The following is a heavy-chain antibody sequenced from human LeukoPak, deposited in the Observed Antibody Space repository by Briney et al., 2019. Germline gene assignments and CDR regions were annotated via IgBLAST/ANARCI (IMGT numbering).Heavy chain of an antibody. Sequence: GGSLRLSCAASGFTFSSYWMHWVRQAPGKGLVWVSRINSDGSSTSYADSVKGRFTISRDNAKNTLYLQMNSLRAEDTAVYYCARGGGRFYSGSYCFDYWGQGTLVTVSS. CDR3: ARGGGRFYSGSYCFDY. V-gene: IGHV3-74*01. CDR2: INSDGSST. J-gene: IGHJ4*02. CDR1: GFTFSSYW. D-gene: IGHD1-26*01.